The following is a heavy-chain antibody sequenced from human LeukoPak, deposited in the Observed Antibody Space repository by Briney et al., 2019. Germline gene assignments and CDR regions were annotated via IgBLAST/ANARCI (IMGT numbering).Heavy chain of an antibody. D-gene: IGHD6-13*01. V-gene: IGHV3-66*01. CDR3: ARVLFGYSSRWYGGGGY. Sequence: GGSLRLSCAASGFTVSSNYMSWVRQAPGKGLEWVSVIYSGGSTYYADSVKGRFTISRDNSKNTLYLQMNSLRAEDTAVYYCARVLFGYSSRWYGGGGYWGQGTLVTVSS. CDR1: GFTVSSNY. J-gene: IGHJ4*02. CDR2: IYSGGST.